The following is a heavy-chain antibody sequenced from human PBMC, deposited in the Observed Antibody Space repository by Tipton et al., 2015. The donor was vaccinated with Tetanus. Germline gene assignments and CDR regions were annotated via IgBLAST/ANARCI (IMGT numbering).Heavy chain of an antibody. J-gene: IGHJ6*02. Sequence: SLRLSCAASGFTFSSYGMHWVRQAPGKGLEWVAVISYDGTNNYYADSVKGRFTISRDNSKNTLYLQMTSLRPEDTALYYCARDSSPYYYYYGLDVWGQGTPVTVSS. CDR2: ISYDGTNN. CDR1: GFTFSSYG. CDR3: ARDSSPYYYYYGLDV. D-gene: IGHD2/OR15-2a*01. V-gene: IGHV3-30*03.